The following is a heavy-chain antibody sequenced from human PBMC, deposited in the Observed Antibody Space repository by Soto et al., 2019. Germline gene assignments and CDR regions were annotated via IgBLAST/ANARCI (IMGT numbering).Heavy chain of an antibody. CDR3: AATPLY. J-gene: IGHJ4*02. V-gene: IGHV4-59*01. D-gene: IGHD2-15*01. CDR2: IYSSGST. CDR1: GGSISSYY. Sequence: QVQLQESGPGLVKPSETLSLTCTVSGGSISSYYWNWIRQPPGKGLEWIGYIYSSGSTNYNPSLKGRVTMSLDTSKNQVSLNVTSVTAADTAVYYCAATPLYWGQGRLVTVSS.